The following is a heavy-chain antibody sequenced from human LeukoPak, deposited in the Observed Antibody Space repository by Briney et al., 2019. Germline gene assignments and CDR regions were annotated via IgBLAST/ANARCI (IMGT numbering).Heavy chain of an antibody. CDR1: GFTFSNYW. V-gene: IGHV3-74*01. D-gene: IGHD1-7*01. Sequence: GRSLRLSCAASGFTFSNYWVHWVRQAPGKGLVWVSRINPDGSTINYADSVKGRFTISRDNAKNTLYLQMNSLRGEDTAVYYCATAGNYRFDYWGQGTLVTVSS. J-gene: IGHJ4*02. CDR3: ATAGNYRFDY. CDR2: INPDGSTI.